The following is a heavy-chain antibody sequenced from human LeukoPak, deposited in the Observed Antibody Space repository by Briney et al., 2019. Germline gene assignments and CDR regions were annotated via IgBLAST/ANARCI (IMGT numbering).Heavy chain of an antibody. D-gene: IGHD3-10*01. J-gene: IGHJ3*02. V-gene: IGHV3-23*01. CDR1: GFTFSSYA. Sequence: GGSLRLSCAASGFTFSSYAMSWVRQAPGKGLEWVSAISGSGGSTYYADSVKGRFTISRDNSKNTLYLQMNSLRAEDTAVYYCAKKEGLLWFGESYMDAFDIWGQGTMVTVSS. CDR2: ISGSGGST. CDR3: AKKEGLLWFGESYMDAFDI.